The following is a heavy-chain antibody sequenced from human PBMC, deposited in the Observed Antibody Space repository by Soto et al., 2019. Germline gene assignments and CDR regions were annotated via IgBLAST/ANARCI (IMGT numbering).Heavy chain of an antibody. CDR3: ARDPDCSGGSCYRFDP. CDR2: IIPIFGTA. CDR1: GGTFSSYA. V-gene: IGHV1-69*13. J-gene: IGHJ5*02. D-gene: IGHD2-15*01. Sequence: ASVKVSCKSSGGTFSSYAISWVRQAPGQGLEWMGGIIPIFGTANYAQKFQGRVTITADESTSTAYMELSSLRSEDTAVYYCARDPDCSGGSCYRFDPWGQGTLVTVS.